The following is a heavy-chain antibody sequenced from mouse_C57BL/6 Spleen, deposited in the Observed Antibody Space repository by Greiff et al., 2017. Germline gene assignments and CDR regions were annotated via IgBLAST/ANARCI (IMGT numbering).Heavy chain of an antibody. CDR2: IDPSDSYT. D-gene: IGHD6-1*01. J-gene: IGHJ4*01. CDR1: GYTFTSYW. CDR3: ARGPHYYAMDY. Sequence: VQLQQPGAELVMPGASVKLSCKASGYTFTSYWMHWVKQRPGQGLEWIGEIDPSDSYTNYNQKFKGKSTLTVDKSSSTAYMQLSSLTSEDSAVYYCARGPHYYAMDYWGQGTSVTVSS. V-gene: IGHV1-69*01.